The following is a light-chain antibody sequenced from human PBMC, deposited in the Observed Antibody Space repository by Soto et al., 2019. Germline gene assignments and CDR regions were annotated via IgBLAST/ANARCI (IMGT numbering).Light chain of an antibody. Sequence: DIQMTQSPSSLSASVGDRVTITCRASQSISNYLNWFQQKPGKDPKLLIYAASSLQRGVPSRFSCSGAGTDFTLTISSPQPEDFATYYCQQRYSASPISFGQGTRLEIK. CDR3: QQRYSASPIS. J-gene: IGKJ5*01. CDR1: QSISNY. V-gene: IGKV1-39*01. CDR2: AAS.